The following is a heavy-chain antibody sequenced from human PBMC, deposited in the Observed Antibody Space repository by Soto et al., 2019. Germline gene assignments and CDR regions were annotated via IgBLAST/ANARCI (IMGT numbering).Heavy chain of an antibody. Sequence: GGSLRLSCAASGFTFSSYAMHWVRQAPGKGLEWVAIISYDGRNKYYADSVKGRFTISRDNSKNMLYLQMNSLRADDTAVYYCARELERSFDIWGQGTMVTVSS. CDR1: GFTFSSYA. CDR2: ISYDGRNK. D-gene: IGHD3-3*01. J-gene: IGHJ3*02. CDR3: ARELERSFDI. V-gene: IGHV3-30*04.